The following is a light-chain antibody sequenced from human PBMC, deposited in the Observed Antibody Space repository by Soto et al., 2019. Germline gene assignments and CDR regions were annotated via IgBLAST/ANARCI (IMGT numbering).Light chain of an antibody. CDR2: GNS. Sequence: QSVLTQPPSVSGAPGQRVTISCTGSSSNIGAGYYVHWYQQLPGTAPKLLIYGNSNRPSGVPDRFSGSKSGTSASLAITGLQAEDEADYYCQSYASSLSGHVVFGGGTKLTVL. V-gene: IGLV1-40*01. CDR1: SSNIGAGYY. J-gene: IGLJ2*01. CDR3: QSYASSLSGHVV.